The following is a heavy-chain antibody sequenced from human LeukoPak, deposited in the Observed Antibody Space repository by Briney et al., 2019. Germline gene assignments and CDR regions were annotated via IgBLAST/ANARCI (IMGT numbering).Heavy chain of an antibody. CDR2: IKKDGNVT. Sequence: PGGCLGLSCAASGFTFSSYWMTWVRQAPGKGLECGATIKKDGNVTYYLDPVTGRFTISRDNAKNSLYLQMNSLRAEDTAVYFCARYRGGGDYDFWGQGTLVTVSS. J-gene: IGHJ4*02. CDR1: GFTFSSYW. D-gene: IGHD4-17*01. CDR3: ARYRGGGDYDF. V-gene: IGHV3-7*04.